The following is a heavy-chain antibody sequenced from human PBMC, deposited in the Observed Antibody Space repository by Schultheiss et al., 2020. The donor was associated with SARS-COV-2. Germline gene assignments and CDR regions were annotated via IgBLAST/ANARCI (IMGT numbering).Heavy chain of an antibody. V-gene: IGHV4-4*02. CDR1: GGSIRSSNW. Sequence: GSLRLSCAVSGGSIRSSNWWSWVRQPPGKGLEWIGEIYHSGSTNYNPSLKSRVTISVDKSKNQFSLKLSSVTAADTAVYYCAREIAAAGSYGMDVWGQGTTVTVSS. CDR2: IYHSGST. J-gene: IGHJ6*02. CDR3: AREIAAAGSYGMDV. D-gene: IGHD6-13*01.